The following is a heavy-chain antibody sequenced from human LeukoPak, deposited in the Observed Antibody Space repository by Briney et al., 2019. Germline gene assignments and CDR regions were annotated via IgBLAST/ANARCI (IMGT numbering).Heavy chain of an antibody. J-gene: IGHJ5*02. V-gene: IGHV4-34*01. CDR1: GGSFSGYY. Sequence: SETLSLTCAVYGGSFSGYYWSWIRQPPGKGLEWIGEINHSGSTNYNPSLKSRVTISVDTSKNQFSLKLSSVTAADTAVYYCARSAAVAGQLERWFDPWGQRTLVTVSS. CDR2: INHSGST. CDR3: ARSAAVAGQLERWFDP. D-gene: IGHD6-19*01.